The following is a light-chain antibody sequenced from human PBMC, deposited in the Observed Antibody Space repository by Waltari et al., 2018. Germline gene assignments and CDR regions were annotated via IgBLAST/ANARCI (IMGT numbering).Light chain of an antibody. Sequence: EIVLTQSPATLSLSPGEGATLSCRPRESVSRYLAWYQQKPGQAPMLLIYAASNRASGIPARFSGSGSGTDFSLSISSLEPEDFAVYYCQQRHNWPLTFGGGTKVEIK. CDR3: QQRHNWPLT. CDR2: AAS. V-gene: IGKV3-11*01. J-gene: IGKJ4*01. CDR1: ESVSRY.